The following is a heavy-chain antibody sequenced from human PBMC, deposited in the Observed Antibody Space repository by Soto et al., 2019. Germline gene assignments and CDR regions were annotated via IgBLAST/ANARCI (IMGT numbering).Heavy chain of an antibody. V-gene: IGHV1-2*02. J-gene: IGHJ3*02. CDR2: INPNSGGT. CDR3: ARVDDSSGYHAGDAFDI. Sequence: QVQLVQSGAEVKKPGASVKVSCKASGYTFTGYYMHWVRQAPGQGLEWMGWINPNSGGTNYAQKFQGRGTMTRDTSISTAYMELSRLRSDDTAVYYCARVDDSSGYHAGDAFDIWCQGTMVTVSS. CDR1: GYTFTGYY. D-gene: IGHD3-22*01.